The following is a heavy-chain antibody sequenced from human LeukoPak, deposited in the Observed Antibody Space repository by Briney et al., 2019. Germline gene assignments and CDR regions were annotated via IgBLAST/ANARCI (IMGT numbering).Heavy chain of an antibody. J-gene: IGHJ5*02. CDR2: IYTSGST. CDR1: GGSIGSYY. Sequence: PSETLSLTCTVSGGSIGSYYRSWIRQPAGKGLEWIGRIYTSGSTNYNPSLKSRVTMSVDTSKNQFSLKLSSVTAADTAVYYCARGWTVTNVDWFDPWGQGTLVTVSS. CDR3: ARGWTVTNVDWFDP. D-gene: IGHD4-17*01. V-gene: IGHV4-4*07.